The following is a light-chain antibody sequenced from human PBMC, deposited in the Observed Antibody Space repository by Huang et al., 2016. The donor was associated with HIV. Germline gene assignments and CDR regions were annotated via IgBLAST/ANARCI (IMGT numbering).Light chain of an antibody. V-gene: IGKV1-8*01. Sequence: AIRITQSPSSLSASTGDKVSITCRASQDINTYLAWYQQKPGKPPSLLIYATSTLQRGVPARFSGSGSGTDFTLTITHLQSEDVATYYCQQYYSFPLTFGQGSQVEV. CDR2: ATS. J-gene: IGKJ1*01. CDR3: QQYYSFPLT. CDR1: QDINTY.